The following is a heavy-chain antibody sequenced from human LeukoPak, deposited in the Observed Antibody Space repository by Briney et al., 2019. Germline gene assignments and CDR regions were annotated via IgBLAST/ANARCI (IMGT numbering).Heavy chain of an antibody. CDR1: GITFSSAE. V-gene: IGHV3-48*03. J-gene: IGHJ6*02. D-gene: IGHD2-15*01. CDR3: ARDRGIFTRYYYAMDV. CDR2: ISSSGTTI. Sequence: GGSLRLSCVASGITFSSAEMNWVRQAPGKGLEWISYISSSGTTIHYADSVKGQFTVSRDNGEHSLYLQMSSLRAEDTAVYYCARDRGIFTRYYYAMDVWGQGTTVTVSS.